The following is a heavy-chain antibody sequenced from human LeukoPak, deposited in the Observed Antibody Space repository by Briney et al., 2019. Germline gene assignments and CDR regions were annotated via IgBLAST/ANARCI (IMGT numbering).Heavy chain of an antibody. V-gene: IGHV3-11*01. J-gene: IGHJ3*02. Sequence: GGSLRLSCAASGFTFSDYYMSWIRQAPGKGLEWVSYISSSGSTIYYADSVKGRFTISRDNSKSTLYLQMNSLRAEDTAVYYCAKDRLPDPDAFDIWGQGRMVTVSS. CDR1: GFTFSDYY. D-gene: IGHD1-14*01. CDR3: AKDRLPDPDAFDI. CDR2: ISSSGSTI.